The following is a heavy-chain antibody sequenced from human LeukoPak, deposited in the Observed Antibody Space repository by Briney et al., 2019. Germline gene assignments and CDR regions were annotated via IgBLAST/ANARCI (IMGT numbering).Heavy chain of an antibody. Sequence: SVKVSCKASGGTFSSYAIRWVRQAPGQGLEWMGGIIPIFGTANYAQKFQGRVTITADESTSTAYMELSGLRTEDTAVDYCSFPTDYGDPGGAFDIWGQGTMVTVSS. CDR1: GGTFSSYA. V-gene: IGHV1-69*13. J-gene: IGHJ3*02. CDR3: SFPTDYGDPGGAFDI. CDR2: IIPIFGTA. D-gene: IGHD4-17*01.